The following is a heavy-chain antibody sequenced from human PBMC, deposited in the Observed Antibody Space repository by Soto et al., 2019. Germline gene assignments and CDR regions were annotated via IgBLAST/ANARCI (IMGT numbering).Heavy chain of an antibody. Sequence: PEGSLRLSCAASGFTFSSYGMHWVRQAPGKGLEWVAVIWYDGSNKYYADSVKGRFTISRDNSKNTLYLQMNSLRAEDTAVYYCARDPYYDSSGYSTPFDYWGQGTLVTVSS. CDR3: ARDPYYDSSGYSTPFDY. CDR1: GFTFSSYG. V-gene: IGHV3-33*01. J-gene: IGHJ4*02. CDR2: IWYDGSNK. D-gene: IGHD3-22*01.